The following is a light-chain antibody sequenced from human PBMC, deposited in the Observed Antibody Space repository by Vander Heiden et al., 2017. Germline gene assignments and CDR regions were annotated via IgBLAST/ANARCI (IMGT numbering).Light chain of an antibody. CDR3: QSYDSSLSGYVV. CDR2: GNS. V-gene: IGLV1-40*01. Sequence: QSVLTQPPSVSGAPGQRVTISCTGSSSNIGAGYDVHWYQQLPGTAPNLLIYGNSNRPSGVPDRFSGPKSGTSASLAITGLQAEDEADYYCQSYDSSLSGYVVFGGGTKLTVL. CDR1: SSNIGAGYD. J-gene: IGLJ2*01.